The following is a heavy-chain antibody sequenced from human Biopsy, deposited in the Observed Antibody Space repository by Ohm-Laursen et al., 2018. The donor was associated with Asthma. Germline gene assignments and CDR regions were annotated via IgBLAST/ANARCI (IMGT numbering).Heavy chain of an antibody. J-gene: IGHJ3*02. V-gene: IGHV3-30*18. CDR1: GFSFNSYG. D-gene: IGHD3-3*01. Sequence: SLRLSCTASGFSFNSYGMHWVRQAPGKGLEWVAVMSFDGRQTYYADSVKGRFTISRDNSKNTLYLQMNSLRAEDTAVYYCAKERYHDFWSGYPIWGQGTMVTVSS. CDR3: AKERYHDFWSGYPI. CDR2: MSFDGRQT.